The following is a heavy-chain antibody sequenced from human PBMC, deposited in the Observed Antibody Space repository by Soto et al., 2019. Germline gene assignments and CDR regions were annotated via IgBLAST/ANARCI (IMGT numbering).Heavy chain of an antibody. CDR1: GFAFSSYA. Sequence: GGSLRLSCAASGFAFSSYAMSWVRQAPGKGLEWVSAISGSGGSTYYADSVKGRFTISRDNSKNTLYLQMNSLRAEDTAVYYCAKIPYASGSTDDYWGQGTLVTVSS. V-gene: IGHV3-23*01. D-gene: IGHD3-10*01. CDR2: ISGSGGST. J-gene: IGHJ4*02. CDR3: AKIPYASGSTDDY.